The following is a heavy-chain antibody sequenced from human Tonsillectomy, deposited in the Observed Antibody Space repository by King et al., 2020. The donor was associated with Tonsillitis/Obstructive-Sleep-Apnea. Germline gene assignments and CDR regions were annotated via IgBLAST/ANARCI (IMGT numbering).Heavy chain of an antibody. V-gene: IGHV4-59*08. CDR1: GGSISSYY. CDR3: ARHAGYSYGPFDY. Sequence: QLQESGPGLVKPSETLSLTCTVSGGSISSYYWSWIRQPPGKGLEWIGYIYYSGSTNYNPSLKSRVTISVDTSKNQFSLKLSSATAADTAVYYCARHAGYSYGPFDYWGQGTLVTVSS. D-gene: IGHD5-18*01. CDR2: IYYSGST. J-gene: IGHJ4*02.